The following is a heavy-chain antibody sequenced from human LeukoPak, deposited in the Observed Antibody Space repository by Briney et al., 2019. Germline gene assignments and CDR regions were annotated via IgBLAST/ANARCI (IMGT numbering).Heavy chain of an antibody. V-gene: IGHV3-21*01. J-gene: IGHJ4*02. Sequence: GGSLRLSCAASGFTFSTYSMNWVRQAPGKRLEWVSSISSGGRYIYYADSVKGRFTISRDNAKNSLYLQMNSVRAEDTALYYCARCSGGSCYHSDDYWGQGTLVTAS. D-gene: IGHD2-15*01. CDR2: ISSGGRYI. CDR3: ARCSGGSCYHSDDY. CDR1: GFTFSTYS.